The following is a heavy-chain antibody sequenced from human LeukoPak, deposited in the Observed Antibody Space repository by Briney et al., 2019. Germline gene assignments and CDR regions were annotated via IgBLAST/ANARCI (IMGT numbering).Heavy chain of an antibody. Sequence: PGGSLRLSCAASGITFSSYAMHWVRQAPGKGLEWVAVISYDGGNKYYADSVKGRFTISRDNSKNTLYLQINSLRAEDTAAYYCARPQEQGVYYFDYWGQETLVTVSS. J-gene: IGHJ4*02. CDR1: GITFSSYA. V-gene: IGHV3-30*01. CDR2: ISYDGGNK. D-gene: IGHD2-8*01. CDR3: ARPQEQGVYYFDY.